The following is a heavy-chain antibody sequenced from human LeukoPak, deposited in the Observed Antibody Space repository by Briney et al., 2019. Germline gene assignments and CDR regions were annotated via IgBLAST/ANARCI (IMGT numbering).Heavy chain of an antibody. CDR2: IIPILGIA. D-gene: IGHD6-19*01. J-gene: IGHJ4*02. CDR1: GGTFSSYA. V-gene: IGHV1-69*04. CDR3: AIRERSGWYSNFDY. Sequence: SVKVSCKASGGTFSSYAISWVGQAPGQGLEWMGRIIPILGIANYAQKFQGRVTITADKSTSTAYMELSSLRSEDTAVYYCAIRERSGWYSNFDYWGQGTLVTVSS.